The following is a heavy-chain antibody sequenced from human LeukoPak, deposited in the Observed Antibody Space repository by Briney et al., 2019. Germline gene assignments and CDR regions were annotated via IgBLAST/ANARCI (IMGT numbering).Heavy chain of an antibody. V-gene: IGHV1-18*01. Sequence: GASVKVSCKASGYTFTSYGISWVRQAPGQGLEWMGWISAYNGNTNYAQKLQGRVTMTTDTSTSTTYMELRSLRSDDTAVYYCARVLAYCGGDCYIFDYWGQGTLVTVSP. CDR2: ISAYNGNT. J-gene: IGHJ4*02. CDR1: GYTFTSYG. CDR3: ARVLAYCGGDCYIFDY. D-gene: IGHD2-21*02.